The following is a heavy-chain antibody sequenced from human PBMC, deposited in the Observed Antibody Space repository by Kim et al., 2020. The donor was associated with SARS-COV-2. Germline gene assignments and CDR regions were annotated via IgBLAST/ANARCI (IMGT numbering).Heavy chain of an antibody. CDR2: IYWNGDTR. CDR1: GFTFDDYA. D-gene: IGHD3-10*01. Sequence: GGSLRLSCAVSGFTFDDYAMSWVRQAPGKGLEWVSNIYWNGDTRRYADSVKGRFTISRDNAKNSLYLQMDSLIAEDTALYYCARRDAFGWFDCWGQGTLV. J-gene: IGHJ5*01. V-gene: IGHV3-20*04. CDR3: ARRDAFGWFDC.